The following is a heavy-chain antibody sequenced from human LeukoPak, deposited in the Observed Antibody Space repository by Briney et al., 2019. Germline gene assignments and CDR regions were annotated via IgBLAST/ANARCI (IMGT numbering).Heavy chain of an antibody. D-gene: IGHD6-13*01. J-gene: IGHJ4*02. V-gene: IGHV1-2*02. CDR3: ATNFYSNSWSLTD. CDR1: GYTFTSYY. CDR2: INPNSGGT. Sequence: ASVKVSCKASGYTFTSYYMHWVRQAPGQGLEWMGWINPNSGGTNYAQKFQGRVTMTRDTSINTAYMELNRLTSVDTAVYYCATNFYSNSWSLTDWGQGTLVTVSS.